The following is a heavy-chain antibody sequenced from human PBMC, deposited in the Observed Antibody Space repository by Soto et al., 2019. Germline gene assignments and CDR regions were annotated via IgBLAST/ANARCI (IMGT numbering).Heavy chain of an antibody. Sequence: LGESLKVSRKGAGYSFTGYWIGWVRQMPGKGLEWVAMIYPGDSDIRYSPSFQGQVTISADKSFTTAYLQWSSLKASDTAMYFCARHTYCGGDCYYPDYWGQGTLVTVSS. V-gene: IGHV5-51*01. CDR3: ARHTYCGGDCYYPDY. CDR2: IYPGDSDI. D-gene: IGHD2-21*01. J-gene: IGHJ4*02. CDR1: GYSFTGYW.